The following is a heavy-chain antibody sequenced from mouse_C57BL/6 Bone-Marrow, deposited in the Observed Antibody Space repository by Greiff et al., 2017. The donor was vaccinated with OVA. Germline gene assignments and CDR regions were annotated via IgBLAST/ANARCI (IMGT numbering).Heavy chain of an antibody. D-gene: IGHD1-1*01. J-gene: IGHJ4*01. CDR1: GYTFTDHT. V-gene: IGHV1-78*01. CDR3: ARTYYYGYAMDY. CDR2: IYPRDGST. Sequence: VQLQQSDAELVKPGASVKISCKVSGYTFTDHTIHWMKQRPEQGLEWIGYIYPRDGSTKYNEQFKGKATLTSDKSSSTAYMQLNSLTSGDSAVYFCARTYYYGYAMDYWGQGTSVTVSS.